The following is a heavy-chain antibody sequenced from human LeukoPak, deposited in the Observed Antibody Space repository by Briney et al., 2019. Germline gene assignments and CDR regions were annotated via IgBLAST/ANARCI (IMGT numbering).Heavy chain of an antibody. CDR3: ARGMGYDILTGYSFDAVDI. CDR2: IGTAGDT. D-gene: IGHD3-9*01. Sequence: GGSLRLSCAASGFTFSNYWMSWVRLASGQGLEWVSAIGTAGDTYYPGSVKGRFTISRENAKNSLYLQMNSLRAGDTAVYYCARGMGYDILTGYSFDAVDIWGQGTMVIVSS. CDR1: GFTFSNYW. J-gene: IGHJ3*02. V-gene: IGHV3-13*01.